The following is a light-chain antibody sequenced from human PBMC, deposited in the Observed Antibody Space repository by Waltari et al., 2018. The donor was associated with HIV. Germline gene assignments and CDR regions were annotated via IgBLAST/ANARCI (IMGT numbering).Light chain of an antibody. CDR3: AAWDDSLNGRV. CDR2: SNN. J-gene: IGLJ3*02. V-gene: IGLV1-44*01. Sequence: QSVLTQPPSASGTPGQRVTISCSGSSSNIGSNTVNWYQQLQGTAPKLLIYSNNQRPSAVPDRFSGSQSGTSSSLAIIGLQSEDESDYYCAAWDDSLNGRVFGGGTKLTVL. CDR1: SSNIGSNT.